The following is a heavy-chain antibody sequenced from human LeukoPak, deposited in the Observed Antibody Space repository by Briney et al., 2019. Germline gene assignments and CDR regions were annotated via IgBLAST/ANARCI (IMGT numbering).Heavy chain of an antibody. J-gene: IGHJ4*02. CDR1: GYTFTNYD. D-gene: IGHD3-22*01. Sequence: ASVKVSCKASGYTFTNYDINWVRQATGQGLEWMGWMNPRSSNSGYAQELQGRVTMTRNTAINTAYVELNSLRVEDTAVYYCVTSICCYDPSGYYPFDYWGQGTLVTVSS. V-gene: IGHV1-8*01. CDR3: VTSICCYDPSGYYPFDY. CDR2: MNPRSSNS.